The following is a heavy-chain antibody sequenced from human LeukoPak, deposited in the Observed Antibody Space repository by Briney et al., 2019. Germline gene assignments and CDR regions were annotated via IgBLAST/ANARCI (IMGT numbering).Heavy chain of an antibody. Sequence: SETLSLTCTVSGYSISSGYYWGWIRPPPGKGVEWIGSIYHSGSTYYTPSLSTPVTISVDTSKNQFSLKLSSVTAADTAVHYCARVRDWNFDYWGQGTLVTVSS. V-gene: IGHV4-38-2*02. J-gene: IGHJ4*02. CDR1: GYSISSGYY. CDR2: IYHSGST. CDR3: ARVRDWNFDY. D-gene: IGHD3/OR15-3a*01.